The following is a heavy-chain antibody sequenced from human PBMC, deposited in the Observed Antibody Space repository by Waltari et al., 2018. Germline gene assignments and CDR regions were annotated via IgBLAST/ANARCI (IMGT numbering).Heavy chain of an antibody. V-gene: IGHV1-2*02. CDR1: GYTFTGYY. CDR3: ATSRGYGSGSYDFDY. CDR2: INPNSGGT. Sequence: QVQLVQSGAEVKKPGASVKVSCTASGYTFTGYYMPWVRQAPGQGLEWMGWINPNSGGTNYAQKFQGRVTMTRDTSISTAYMELSRLRSDDTAVYYCATSRGYGSGSYDFDYWGQGTLVTVSS. D-gene: IGHD3-10*01. J-gene: IGHJ4*02.